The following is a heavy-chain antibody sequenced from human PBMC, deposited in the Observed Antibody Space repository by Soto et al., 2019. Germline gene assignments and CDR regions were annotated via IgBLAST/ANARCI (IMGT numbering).Heavy chain of an antibody. CDR1: GGTFSSYA. V-gene: IGHV1-69*01. J-gene: IGHJ4*02. D-gene: IGHD7-27*01. CDR3: VSTPEPTGEDGSYFDY. CDR2: IIPIFGTA. Sequence: QVQLVQSGAEVKKPGSSVKVSCKASGGTFSSYAISWVRQAPGQGLEWMGGIIPIFGTANYAQKFQGRVTITADESTSTAYMELSSLRSEDTAVYYCVSTPEPTGEDGSYFDYWGQGTLVTVSS.